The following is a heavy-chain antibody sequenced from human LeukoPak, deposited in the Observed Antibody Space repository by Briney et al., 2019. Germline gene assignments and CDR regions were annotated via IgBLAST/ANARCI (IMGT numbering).Heavy chain of an antibody. J-gene: IGHJ4*02. Sequence: PGGSLRLSCAASGFTFTRHWMSWVRQAPGKGLEWVANIIEDGSQEKYMDSVKGRFTISRDNAKNSLYLQMNSLRADDTAVYYCAKKGYTSAWDYFDYWGQGTLVTVSS. D-gene: IGHD6-19*01. V-gene: IGHV3-7*05. CDR3: AKKGYTSAWDYFDY. CDR1: GFTFTRHW. CDR2: IIEDGSQE.